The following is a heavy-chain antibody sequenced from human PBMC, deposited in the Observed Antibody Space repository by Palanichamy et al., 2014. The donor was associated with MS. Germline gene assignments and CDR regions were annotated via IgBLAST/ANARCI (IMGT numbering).Heavy chain of an antibody. CDR2: IDYSGTT. D-gene: IGHD6-13*01. CDR1: GGSISSSSYS. J-gene: IGHJ4*02. Sequence: QLQLQESGPGLVKPSETLSLTCTVSGGSISSSSYSWGWIRQPPGKELEWIGSIDYSGTTHYNPALKSRVTISVDTSKNQFSLKLSSVTAADTAVYYCARRVRGNRSSSWYLIDYWGQGTLVTVAS. CDR3: ARRVRGNRSSSWYLIDY. V-gene: IGHV4-39*01.